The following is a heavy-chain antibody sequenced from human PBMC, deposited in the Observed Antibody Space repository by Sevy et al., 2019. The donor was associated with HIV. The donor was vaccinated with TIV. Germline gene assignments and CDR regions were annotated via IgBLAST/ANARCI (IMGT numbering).Heavy chain of an antibody. CDR1: GYTFTTYY. D-gene: IGHD3-10*01. CDR3: AKDQYGTGSYTYDY. CDR2: INPSGGST. V-gene: IGHV1-46*01. J-gene: IGHJ4*02. Sequence: ASVKVPCKASGYTFTTYYMHWVRQAPGQGLEWMGMINPSGGSTSYAEKFQGRVTMTRDTSTSTVYMELSSLRSEDTAVYYCAKDQYGTGSYTYDYWGQGTLVTVSS.